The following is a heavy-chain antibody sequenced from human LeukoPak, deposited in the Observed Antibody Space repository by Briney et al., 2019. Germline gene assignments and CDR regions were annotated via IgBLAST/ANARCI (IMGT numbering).Heavy chain of an antibody. CDR3: ARGGRRQKEF. J-gene: IGHJ4*02. Sequence: VGSLRLSCTASGFTFSIYWMSSVRQSPGKGLERGAIIKYDGSNKYHVDSARFTISRDNAKNSLYLQMNGLRAEDTAVYYCARGGRRQKEFWGQGTLVTVSS. V-gene: IGHV3-7*01. D-gene: IGHD3-10*01. CDR1: GFTFSIYW. CDR2: IKYDGSNK.